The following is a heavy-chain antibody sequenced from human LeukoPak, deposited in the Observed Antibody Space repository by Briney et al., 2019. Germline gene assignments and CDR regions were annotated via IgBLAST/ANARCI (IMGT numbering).Heavy chain of an antibody. CDR1: GFIFSNGW. D-gene: IGHD1-1*01. Sequence: GGSLRLSCAASGFIFSNGWMSWVRQAPGKGLEWVGRIKSKADGGTIDYAVSVKGRFTISRDDSKNIQYLQMKSLKTEDTAVYYCTTGATRIYWDQGSLVTVSS. CDR3: TTGATRIY. J-gene: IGHJ4*02. CDR2: IKSKADGGTI. V-gene: IGHV3-15*01.